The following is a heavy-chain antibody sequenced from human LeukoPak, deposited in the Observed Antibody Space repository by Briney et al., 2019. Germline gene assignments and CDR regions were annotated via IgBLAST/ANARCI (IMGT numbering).Heavy chain of an antibody. CDR2: IYYSGST. Sequence: SETLSLTCAVSGGSISSGGYSWSWIRQPPGKGLEWIGYIYYSGSTYYNPSLKSRFTISVDTSKNQFSLKLSSVTAADTAVYYCARDREQQLVRFYNAFDIWGQGTMVTVSS. V-gene: IGHV4-30-4*07. D-gene: IGHD6-13*01. J-gene: IGHJ3*02. CDR1: GGSISSGGYS. CDR3: ARDREQQLVRFYNAFDI.